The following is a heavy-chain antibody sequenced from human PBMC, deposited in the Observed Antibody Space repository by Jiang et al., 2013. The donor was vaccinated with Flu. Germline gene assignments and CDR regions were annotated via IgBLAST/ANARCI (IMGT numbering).Heavy chain of an antibody. D-gene: IGHD3-9*01. Sequence: GAEVKVSCKASGYTFTSYAMNWVRQAPGQGLEWMGWINTNTGNPTYAQGFTGRFVFSLDTSVSTAYLQISSLKAEDTAVYYCARDILTGYASHYSWFDPWGQGTLVTVSS. CDR2: INTNTGNP. CDR3: ARDILTGYASHYSWFDP. CDR1: GYTFTSYA. V-gene: IGHV7-4-1*02. J-gene: IGHJ5*02.